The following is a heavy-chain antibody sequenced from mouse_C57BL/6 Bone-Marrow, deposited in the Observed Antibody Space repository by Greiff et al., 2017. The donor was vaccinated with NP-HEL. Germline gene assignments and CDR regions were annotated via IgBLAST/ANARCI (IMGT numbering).Heavy chain of an antibody. Sequence: SGAELVRPGASVTLSCKASGYTFTDYEMHWVKQTPVHGLEWIGAIDPETGGTAYNQKFKGKAILTADKSSSTAYMELRSLTSEDSAVYYCTRSIFTTVVATDWYFDVWGTGTTVTVSS. V-gene: IGHV1-15*01. CDR3: TRSIFTTVVATDWYFDV. D-gene: IGHD1-1*01. J-gene: IGHJ1*03. CDR2: IDPETGGT. CDR1: GYTFTDYE.